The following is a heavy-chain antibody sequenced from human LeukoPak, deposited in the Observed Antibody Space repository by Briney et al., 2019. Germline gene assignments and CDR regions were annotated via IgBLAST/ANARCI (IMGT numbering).Heavy chain of an antibody. J-gene: IGHJ3*02. Sequence: PSETLSLTCTVSGGSISSYYWSWIRQPAGKGLEWIGRIYISGSTNYNPSLKSRVTMSVDTSKNQFSLKLTSVTAADTAVYYCARDGGIVVAHANAFDIWGQGTMVTVSS. CDR3: ARDGGIVVAHANAFDI. D-gene: IGHD2-15*01. CDR2: IYISGST. CDR1: GGSISSYY. V-gene: IGHV4-4*07.